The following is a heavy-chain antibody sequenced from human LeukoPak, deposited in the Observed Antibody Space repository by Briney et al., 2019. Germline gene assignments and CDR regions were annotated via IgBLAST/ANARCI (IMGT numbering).Heavy chain of an antibody. J-gene: IGHJ4*02. CDR2: ISGSGGST. CDR3: ARDLGFGELFY. CDR1: GFTFSSYG. D-gene: IGHD3-10*01. V-gene: IGHV3-23*01. Sequence: GGSLRLSCAASGFTFSSYGMSWVRQAPGKGLEWVSAISGSGGSTYYADSVKGRFTISRDNAKNSLYLQMNSPRAEDTAVYYCARDLGFGELFYWGQGTLVTVSS.